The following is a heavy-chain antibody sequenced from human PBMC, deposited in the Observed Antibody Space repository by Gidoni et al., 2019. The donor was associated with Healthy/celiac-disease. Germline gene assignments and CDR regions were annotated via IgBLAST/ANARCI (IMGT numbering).Heavy chain of an antibody. Sequence: QVQPVQSGAEVTKPGASVKVSCQASGYPFPSYSMHWVRQAPGQGLEWMGIINPSGGSTSYAQKFQGRVTMTRDTSTSAVNVELSSLRSEDTAVYYCARDDSGGLRSGKRFDYWGQGTLVTVSS. D-gene: IGHD5-12*01. CDR2: INPSGGST. CDR3: ARDDSGGLRSGKRFDY. CDR1: GYPFPSYS. J-gene: IGHJ4*02. V-gene: IGHV1-46*01.